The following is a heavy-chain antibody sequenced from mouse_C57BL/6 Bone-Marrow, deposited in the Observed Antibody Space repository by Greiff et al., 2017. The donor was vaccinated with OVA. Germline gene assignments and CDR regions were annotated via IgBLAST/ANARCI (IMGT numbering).Heavy chain of an antibody. CDR1: GYTFTDYE. J-gene: IGHJ2*01. D-gene: IGHD2-5*01. Sequence: VQLQQSGAELVRPGASVTLSCKASGYTFTDYEMHWVKQTPVHGLEWIGAIDPETGGTAYNQKFKGKAILTADKSSSTASMELRSLTSEDSAVYYCTRGADYSNYPYFDYWGQGTTLTVSS. V-gene: IGHV1-15*01. CDR2: IDPETGGT. CDR3: TRGADYSNYPYFDY.